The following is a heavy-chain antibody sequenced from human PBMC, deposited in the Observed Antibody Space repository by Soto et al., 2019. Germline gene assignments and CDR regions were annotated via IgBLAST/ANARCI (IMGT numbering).Heavy chain of an antibody. V-gene: IGHV4-34*01. CDR2: VNHSGST. J-gene: IGHJ4*02. CDR3: ARGSSACTGGSCYELPFDS. D-gene: IGHD2-15*01. Sequence: SETLSLTCAFYGGSFSGYYWSWIRQPPGKGLEWIGEVNHSGSTNYSPSLKSRVTISVDTSKKQFSLNLSSLTAADTAVYYCARGSSACTGGSCYELPFDSWGQGTLVTVSS. CDR1: GGSFSGYY.